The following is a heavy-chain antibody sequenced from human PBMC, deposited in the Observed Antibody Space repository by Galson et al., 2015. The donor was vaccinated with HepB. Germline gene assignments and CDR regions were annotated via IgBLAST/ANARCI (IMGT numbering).Heavy chain of an antibody. CDR3: ARHYVSLGARVAAAGMNWFDP. Sequence: ETLSLTCTVSGGSISSSSYYWGWIRQPPGKGLEWIGSIYYSGSTYYNPSLKSRVTISVDTSKNQFSLKLSSVTAADTAVYYCARHYVSLGARVAAAGMNWFDPWGQGTLVTVSS. D-gene: IGHD6-13*01. J-gene: IGHJ5*02. CDR1: GGSISSSSYY. CDR2: IYYSGST. V-gene: IGHV4-39*01.